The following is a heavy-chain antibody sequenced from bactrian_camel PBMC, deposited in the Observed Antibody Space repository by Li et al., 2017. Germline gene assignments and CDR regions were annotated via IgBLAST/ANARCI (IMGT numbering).Heavy chain of an antibody. CDR3: ARTPSTID. CDR1: GFTFYSLF. CDR2: IQIDGRST. J-gene: IGHJ4*01. Sequence: HVQLVESGGGLVQPGGSLRLSCAASGFTFYSLFMNWVRQAPGKGLEWVSYIQIDGRSTSYADSVKGRFTISRDNAKTTVYLQMNSLKSEDTARYYCARTPSTIDWGQGTQVTVS. D-gene: IGHD4*01. V-gene: IGHV3S1*01.